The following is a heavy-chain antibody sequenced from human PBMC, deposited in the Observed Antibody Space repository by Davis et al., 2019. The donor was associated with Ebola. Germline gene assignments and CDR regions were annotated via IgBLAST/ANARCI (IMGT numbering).Heavy chain of an antibody. V-gene: IGHV4-61*08. D-gene: IGHD3-22*01. CDR2: IYYSGST. Sequence: MPSETLSLTCAVSGGSISSGGYSWSWIRQPPGKGLEWIGYIYYSGSTNYNPSLKSRVTISVDTSKNQFSLKLSSVTAADTAVYYCARDGDDYDSLGGDYYYGMDVWGQGTTVTVSS. J-gene: IGHJ6*02. CDR3: ARDGDDYDSLGGDYYYGMDV. CDR1: GGSISSGGYS.